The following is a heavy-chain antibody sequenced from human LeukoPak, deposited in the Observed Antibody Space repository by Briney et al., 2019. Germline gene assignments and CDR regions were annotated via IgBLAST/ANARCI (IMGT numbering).Heavy chain of an antibody. CDR2: ISYDGSNK. J-gene: IGHJ6*02. CDR3: ARVTDDYYYYGMDV. CDR1: GFTFSDYA. V-gene: IGHV3-30-3*01. Sequence: GGSLRLSCAASGFTFSDYAMHWVRQAPGKGLEWVAVISYDGSNKYYADSVKGRFTISRDNSKNTLYLQMNSLRAEDTAVYYCARVTDDYYYYGMDVWGQGTTVTVSS.